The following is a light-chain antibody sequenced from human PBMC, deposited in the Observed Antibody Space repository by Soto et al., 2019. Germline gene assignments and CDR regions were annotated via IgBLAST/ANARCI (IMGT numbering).Light chain of an antibody. CDR2: SNN. V-gene: IGLV1-47*02. J-gene: IGLJ3*02. Sequence: QPVLTQPPSASGTPGQRVTISCSGSSSNIGSNYVYWYQQLPGTAPKLLIYSNNQRPSGVPDRFSGSKSSTSASLAISGLRSEDEADYYSAAWDDSLSGWVFGGGTKPPS. CDR3: AAWDDSLSGWV. CDR1: SSNIGSNY.